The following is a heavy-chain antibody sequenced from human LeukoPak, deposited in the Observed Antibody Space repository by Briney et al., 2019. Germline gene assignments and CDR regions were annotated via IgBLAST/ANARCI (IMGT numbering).Heavy chain of an antibody. J-gene: IGHJ4*02. CDR2: ISSTANYI. CDR3: ARDRPHSFDASG. Sequence: PGGSLRLSCATSGFTFSTSSINWVRQAPGKGLEWVASISSTANYIYYADSVKGRFTISRDNAKNSVYLELNGLRAEDSAVYYCARDRPHSFDASGGGRGTLVTVSS. CDR1: GFTFSTSS. D-gene: IGHD3-16*01. V-gene: IGHV3-21*06.